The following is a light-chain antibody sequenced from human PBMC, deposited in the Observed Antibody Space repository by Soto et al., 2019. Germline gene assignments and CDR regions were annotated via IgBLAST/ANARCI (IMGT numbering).Light chain of an antibody. CDR3: CSYTSSTTPL. CDR1: RSNIGDNH. V-gene: IGLV1-47*02. J-gene: IGLJ2*01. Sequence: QSVLTQPPSASGTPGQRVTISCSGSRSNIGDNHVYWYQQLPGTAPKLLIYSKNQRPAGVPARFSGSKSGTSASLAISGLRSEDEADYYCCSYTSSTTPLFGGGTKLTVL. CDR2: SKN.